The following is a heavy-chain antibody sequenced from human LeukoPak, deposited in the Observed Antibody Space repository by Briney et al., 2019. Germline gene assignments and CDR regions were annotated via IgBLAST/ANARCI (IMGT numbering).Heavy chain of an antibody. CDR1: GYTFTRYG. J-gene: IGHJ4*02. D-gene: IGHD1-7*01. Sequence: ASVKVSCKASGYTFTRYGISWVRQAPGEGLEWTGWISTNNGEIHYAQKFQGRVTITRDTSASTAYMELSSLRSEDTAVYYCARDYSGTTYPYFDYWGQGTLVTVSS. CDR2: ISTNNGEI. V-gene: IGHV1-18*01. CDR3: ARDYSGTTYPYFDY.